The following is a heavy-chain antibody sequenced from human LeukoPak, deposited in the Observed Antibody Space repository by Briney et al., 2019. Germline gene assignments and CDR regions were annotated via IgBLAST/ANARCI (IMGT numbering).Heavy chain of an antibody. D-gene: IGHD3-3*01. CDR2: ISAYNGDT. CDR1: GYTFTGYY. Sequence: GASVKVSCKASGYTFTGYYMHWVRQAPGQGLEWMGWISAYNGDTSSAQKFQGRVTMTTDASTTTAYMELRSLRSDDTAVYYCARAGITIFGAITNNWFDPWGQGTLVTVSS. V-gene: IGHV1-18*04. CDR3: ARAGITIFGAITNNWFDP. J-gene: IGHJ5*02.